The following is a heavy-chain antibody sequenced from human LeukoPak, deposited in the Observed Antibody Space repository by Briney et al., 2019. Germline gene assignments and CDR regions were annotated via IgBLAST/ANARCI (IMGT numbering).Heavy chain of an antibody. D-gene: IGHD3-22*01. V-gene: IGHV4-38-2*02. CDR1: GYSISSGYY. CDR3: VRESYYEMLALDY. Sequence: SETLSLTCTVSGYSISSGYYWGWIRQPPGKGLEWIGSIYHSGSTYYNPSLKSRVTISVDTSKNQFSLKLSSVTAADTAVYYCVRESYYEMLALDYWGQGTLVTVSS. J-gene: IGHJ4*02. CDR2: IYHSGST.